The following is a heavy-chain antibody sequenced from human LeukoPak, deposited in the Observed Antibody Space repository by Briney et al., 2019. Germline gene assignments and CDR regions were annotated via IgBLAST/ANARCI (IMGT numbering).Heavy chain of an antibody. Sequence: GGSLRLSCAASGFTFSSYWMHWVRQAPGKGLVWVSRINSDGSSTRYADSVKGRFTISRDNAKNSLYLQMNSLRAEDTAVYYCARYYDFWSGPHYYYYGMDVWGQGTTVTVSS. CDR2: INSDGSST. V-gene: IGHV3-74*01. CDR1: GFTFSSYW. D-gene: IGHD3-3*01. J-gene: IGHJ6*02. CDR3: ARYYDFWSGPHYYYYGMDV.